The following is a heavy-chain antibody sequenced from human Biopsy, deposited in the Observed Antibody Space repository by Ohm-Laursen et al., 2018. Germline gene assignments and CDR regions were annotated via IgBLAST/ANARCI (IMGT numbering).Heavy chain of an antibody. V-gene: IGHV4-59*01. CDR2: VYNGGNT. Sequence: SETLSLTCSVSGGSIISYYWTWIRQPPGKGLVWIGHVYNGGNTNYNPALKSRVTISKDKSKNQFSLQVNSVTAADTAVDYFGRTTRDSFWSGSCKRGLWFDPWGQGTLVIVSS. J-gene: IGHJ5*02. CDR1: GGSIISYY. D-gene: IGHD3-3*01. CDR3: GRTTRDSFWSGSCKRGLWFDP.